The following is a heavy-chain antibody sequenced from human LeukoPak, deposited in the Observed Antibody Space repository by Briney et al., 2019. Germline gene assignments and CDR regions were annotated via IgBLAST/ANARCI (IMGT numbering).Heavy chain of an antibody. Sequence: AGGSLRLSCAASGFTFSSYSIDWVRQAPGKGLEWLSYISSSSTIYYADSVKGRFTISRDNAKNSVYLQMNSLRAEDTAVYYCARVWSSGYTKDYWGQGTLVTVSS. V-gene: IGHV3-48*04. CDR1: GFTFSSYS. CDR3: ARVWSSGYTKDY. CDR2: ISSSSTI. J-gene: IGHJ4*02. D-gene: IGHD3-22*01.